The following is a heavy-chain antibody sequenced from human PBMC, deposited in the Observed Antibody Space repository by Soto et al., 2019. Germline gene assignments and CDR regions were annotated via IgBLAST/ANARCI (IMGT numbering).Heavy chain of an antibody. Sequence: AVGSLRLSCAASGFTFSSYSMSWVRQAPGKGLEWVSAISSSGSTIYYADSVKGRFTISRDNAKNSLYLQMNSLRAEDTAVYYCARALPPYYYDSSGYYVGNAFDIWGQGTMVTVSS. V-gene: IGHV3-48*04. CDR2: ISSSGSTI. J-gene: IGHJ3*02. CDR1: GFTFSSYS. D-gene: IGHD3-22*01. CDR3: ARALPPYYYDSSGYYVGNAFDI.